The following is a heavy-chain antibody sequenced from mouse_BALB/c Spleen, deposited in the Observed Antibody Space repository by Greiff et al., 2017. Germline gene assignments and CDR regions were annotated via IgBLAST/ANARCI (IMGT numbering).Heavy chain of an antibody. V-gene: IGHV5-12-2*01. J-gene: IGHJ2*01. CDR1: GFTFSSYT. Sequence: EVKVVESGGGLVQPGGSLKLSCAASGFTFSSYTMSWVRQTPEKRLEWVAYISNGGGSTYYPDTVKGRFTISRDNAKNTLYLQMSSLKSEDAAMYYCARQGYRYDVDYWGQGTTLTVSS. CDR3: ARQGYRYDVDY. CDR2: ISNGGGST. D-gene: IGHD2-14*01.